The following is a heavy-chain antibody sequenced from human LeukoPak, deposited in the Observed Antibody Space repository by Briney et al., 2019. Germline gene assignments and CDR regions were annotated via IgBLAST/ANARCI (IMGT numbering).Heavy chain of an antibody. V-gene: IGHV1-3*01. CDR3: ARAGGSVVTSDY. CDR2: INAGNGNT. D-gene: IGHD4-23*01. Sequence: GASVKVSCKASGYTFTSYAMHWVRQAPGQRLEWMGWINAGNGNTKYSQKFQGRVTITRDTSASTAYMELSSLRSEDTAVYYCARAGGSVVTSDYWGQGTLVTVSS. J-gene: IGHJ4*02. CDR1: GYTFTSYA.